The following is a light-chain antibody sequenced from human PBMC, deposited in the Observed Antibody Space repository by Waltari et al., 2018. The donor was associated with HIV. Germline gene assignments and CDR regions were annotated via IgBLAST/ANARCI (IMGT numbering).Light chain of an antibody. CDR1: RDIKND. Sequence: ALQMTQSPSSLSASVGDTVTITCRSGRDIKNDLGWYQHKPGTAPRLLIFAASRLQTGVSSRFSGSGSDTDFTLTITNLQPEDFATYYCLQNYFYPRTFGPGTRVEF. J-gene: IGKJ1*01. V-gene: IGKV1-6*01. CDR2: AAS. CDR3: LQNYFYPRT.